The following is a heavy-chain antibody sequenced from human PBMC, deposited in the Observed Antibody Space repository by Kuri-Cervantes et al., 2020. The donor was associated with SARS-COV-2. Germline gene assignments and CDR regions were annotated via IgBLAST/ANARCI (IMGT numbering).Heavy chain of an antibody. CDR2: ISGSGGST. J-gene: IGHJ4*02. CDR3: ANAEN. Sequence: ETLSLTCAASGFTFSGHWIHWVRQAPGKGLVWVSAISGSGGSTYYADSVKGRFTISRDNSKNTLYLQMNSLRAEDTAVYYCANAENWGQGTLVTVSS. V-gene: IGHV3-23*01. CDR1: GFTFSGHW.